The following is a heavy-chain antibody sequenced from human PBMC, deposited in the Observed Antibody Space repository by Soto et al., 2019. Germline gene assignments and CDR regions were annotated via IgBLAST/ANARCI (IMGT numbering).Heavy chain of an antibody. CDR1: GYTFSNYG. V-gene: IGHV1-18*01. D-gene: IGHD1-26*01. CDR3: ARASGTGVGTTSY. CDR2: ISAYNGET. Sequence: QVQLVQSGPEVKKPGASAKVSCKASGYTFSNYGISWMRQVPGQGIEWMGWISAYNGETKYAQKFQGRVSMTTDTSTNTAYLELGSVRSDDTAVYYCARASGTGVGTTSYWGQGTLVTVSS. J-gene: IGHJ4*02.